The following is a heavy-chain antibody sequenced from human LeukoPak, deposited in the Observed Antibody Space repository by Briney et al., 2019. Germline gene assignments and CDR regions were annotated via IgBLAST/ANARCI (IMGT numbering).Heavy chain of an antibody. D-gene: IGHD3-9*01. Sequence: SETLSLTCIVSGGSISSGGYYWSWIRQHPGKGLEWIGYIYYSGSTYYNPSLKSRVTISVDTSKNQFSLKLSSVTAADTAVYYCARVLRYFDWRGDGMDVWGQGTTVTVSS. CDR3: ARVLRYFDWRGDGMDV. CDR2: IYYSGST. CDR1: GGSISSGGYY. V-gene: IGHV4-31*03. J-gene: IGHJ6*02.